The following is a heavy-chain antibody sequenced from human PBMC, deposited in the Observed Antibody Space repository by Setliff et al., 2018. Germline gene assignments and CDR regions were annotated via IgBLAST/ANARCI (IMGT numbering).Heavy chain of an antibody. CDR2: INPNSGGT. J-gene: IGHJ4*02. CDR3: ARSGWLREYYFDY. CDR1: GYTFTGYY. V-gene: IGHV1-2*04. D-gene: IGHD5-12*01. Sequence: ASVKVSCKASGYTFTGYYMHWVRQAPGQGLEWMGWINPNSGGTNYAQKFQGWVTMTRDTSISTAYMELSRLRADDTAVYYCARSGWLREYYFDYWGQGTLVTVSS.